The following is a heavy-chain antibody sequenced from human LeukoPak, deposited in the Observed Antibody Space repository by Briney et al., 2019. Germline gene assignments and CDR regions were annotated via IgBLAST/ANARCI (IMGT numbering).Heavy chain of an antibody. J-gene: IGHJ6*02. CDR3: ARGQPPSYYDMDV. Sequence: GGSLRLSCAASGFTFSSYDMHWVRQAPGKGLEWVAVIWYDGSDKYYADSVKSRFTISRDNSKNTLYLQMSSLRAEDTALYYCARGQPPSYYDMDVWGQGTTVTVSS. D-gene: IGHD6-13*01. V-gene: IGHV3-33*01. CDR2: IWYDGSDK. CDR1: GFTFSSYD.